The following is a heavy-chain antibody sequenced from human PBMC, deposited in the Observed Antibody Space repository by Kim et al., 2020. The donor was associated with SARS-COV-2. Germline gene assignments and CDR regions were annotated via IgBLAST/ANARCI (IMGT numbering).Heavy chain of an antibody. CDR3: SRDLRGNYDS. Sequence: GGSLRLSCAAPGLSRYWMHWVRQAPGKGLEWVSRIDLDGTTTDYAGSVQGRFTISRANAKNTIYLQMHSLRAEDTALYYCSRDLRGNYDSWGRGTLVTVS. CDR1: GLSRYW. J-gene: IGHJ5*01. CDR2: IDLDGTTT. D-gene: IGHD4-4*01. V-gene: IGHV3-74*01.